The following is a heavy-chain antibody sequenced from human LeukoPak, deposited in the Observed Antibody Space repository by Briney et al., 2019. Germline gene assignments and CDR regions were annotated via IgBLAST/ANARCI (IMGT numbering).Heavy chain of an antibody. CDR1: GFTFSTFAM. CDR2: IYHSGST. D-gene: IGHD6-19*01. V-gene: IGHV4-4*02. J-gene: IGHJ4*02. CDR3: ARQRSGWPSL. Sequence: GSLRLSCEASGFTFSTFAMIWVRQPPGKGLEWIGEIYHSGSTNYNPSLKSRVAISVDKSKNQFSLKLSSVTAADTAVYYCARQRSGWPSLWGQGTLVTVSS.